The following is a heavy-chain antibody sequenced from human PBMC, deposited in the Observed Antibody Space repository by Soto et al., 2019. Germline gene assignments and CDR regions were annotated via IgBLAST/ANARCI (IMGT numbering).Heavy chain of an antibody. Sequence: EVQLVESGGGLVQPGGSLTVSCAASGFTFSTYWMSWVRQAPGKGLEWVANIKQDGSQKYYVDSVKGRFTIYRDNAKNSLYLQMNSLSAEDKAIYYCARPYCSGGSCYNWFDPWGQGTLVTVSS. CDR1: GFTFSTYW. CDR2: IKQDGSQK. D-gene: IGHD2-15*01. V-gene: IGHV3-7*03. CDR3: ARPYCSGGSCYNWFDP. J-gene: IGHJ5*02.